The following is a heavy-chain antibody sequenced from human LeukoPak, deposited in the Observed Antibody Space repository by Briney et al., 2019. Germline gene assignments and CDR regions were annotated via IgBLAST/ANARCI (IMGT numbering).Heavy chain of an antibody. D-gene: IGHD6-13*01. J-gene: IGHJ3*02. CDR3: ARRQYSSSWSSDAFDI. CDR1: GYSFTSYW. Sequence: KPGESLKISCKGSGYSFTSYWIGWVRQMRGKGLEWMGIIYPGDSDTRYSPSFQGQATISADKSISTAYLQWSSLKASDTAMYYCARRQYSSSWSSDAFDIWGQGTMVTVSS. CDR2: IYPGDSDT. V-gene: IGHV5-51*03.